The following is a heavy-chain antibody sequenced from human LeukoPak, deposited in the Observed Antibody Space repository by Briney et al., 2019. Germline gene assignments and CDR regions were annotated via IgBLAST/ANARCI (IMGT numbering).Heavy chain of an antibody. CDR3: ARGQAGTSWFDP. V-gene: IGHV3-74*01. D-gene: IGHD1-14*01. CDR2: INSDGSST. CDR1: GFTFSSYR. Sequence: GGSLRLSCAASGFTFSSYRMSWVRQAPGKGLVWVSRINSDGSSTTYADSVKGRFTISRDNAKNTLYLQMNSLRDEDTAVYFCARGQAGTSWFDPWGQGTLVTVSS. J-gene: IGHJ5*02.